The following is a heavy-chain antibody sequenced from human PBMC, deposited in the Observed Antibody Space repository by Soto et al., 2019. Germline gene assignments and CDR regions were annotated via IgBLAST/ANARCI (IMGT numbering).Heavy chain of an antibody. D-gene: IGHD2-2*01. Sequence: GGSLRLSCAASGFTFSSYAMSWVRQAPGKGLEWVSAISGSGGSTYYTDSVKGRFTISRDNSKNTLYLQMNSLRAEDTAVYYCAKLDQLLSNQYFDYWGQGTLVTVSS. J-gene: IGHJ4*02. CDR2: ISGSGGST. V-gene: IGHV3-23*01. CDR3: AKLDQLLSNQYFDY. CDR1: GFTFSSYA.